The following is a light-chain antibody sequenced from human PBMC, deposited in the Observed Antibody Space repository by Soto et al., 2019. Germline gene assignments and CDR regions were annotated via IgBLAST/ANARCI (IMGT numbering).Light chain of an antibody. Sequence: EVVLTQSPATLSLSPGERATLSCRASQSVGIYLAGYQQQPGQAPRLLIFDASNRATGIPARFSGSGSATDSTLTISMLQADDVAVYYCQQRSNWLTFGGGTKVEIK. CDR3: QQRSNWLT. CDR1: QSVGIY. V-gene: IGKV3-11*01. CDR2: DAS. J-gene: IGKJ4*01.